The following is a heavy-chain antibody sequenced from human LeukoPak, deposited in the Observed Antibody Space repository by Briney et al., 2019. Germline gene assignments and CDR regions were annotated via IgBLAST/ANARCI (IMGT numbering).Heavy chain of an antibody. D-gene: IGHD3-9*01. CDR2: IFHTGST. Sequence: PSETLSLTCAVSGDSISNSNWWSWVRQPPGKGLEWIGYIFHTGSTNCNPSHKSRVTISVDKSKNQFSLRLISVTAADTAVYFCARVRVIDWGSSYFDYWGQGNLVTVSS. CDR1: GDSISNSNW. J-gene: IGHJ4*02. V-gene: IGHV4-4*02. CDR3: ARVRVIDWGSSYFDY.